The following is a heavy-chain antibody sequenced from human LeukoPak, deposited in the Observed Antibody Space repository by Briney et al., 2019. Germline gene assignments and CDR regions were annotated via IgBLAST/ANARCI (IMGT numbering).Heavy chain of an antibody. Sequence: GESLKISCKGSGYSFTSYWIGWVRQMPGKGLEWMGIIYPGDSDTRYSPSFQGQVTISADKSISTAYLRWSSLKASDTAMYYCARQPRYCSSTSCYNDYWGQGTLVTVSS. CDR1: GYSFTSYW. CDR3: ARQPRYCSSTSCYNDY. CDR2: IYPGDSDT. D-gene: IGHD2-2*01. J-gene: IGHJ4*02. V-gene: IGHV5-51*01.